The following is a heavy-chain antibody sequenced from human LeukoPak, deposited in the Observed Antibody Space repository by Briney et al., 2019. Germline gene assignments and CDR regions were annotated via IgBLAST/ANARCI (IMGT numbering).Heavy chain of an antibody. CDR2: ITPDSGT. D-gene: IGHD1-1*01. V-gene: IGHV1-2*02. CDR3: ARGFSNEDY. Sequence: ASVKVSCKASGYTFTAYYMHWVRQAPGQGLEWMGWITPDSGTDYAQKFLGRVTLTWDTSINTAYMEVTSLTYDDTAVYYCARGFSNEDYWGQGTLVTVSS. CDR1: GYTFTAYY. J-gene: IGHJ4*02.